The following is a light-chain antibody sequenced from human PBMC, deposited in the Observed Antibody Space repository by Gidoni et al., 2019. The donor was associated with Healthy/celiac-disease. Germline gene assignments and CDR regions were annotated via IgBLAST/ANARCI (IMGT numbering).Light chain of an antibody. CDR2: KAS. CDR1: QSISSW. Sequence: DIQMTQSPSTLYASVGDRVIITCRASQSISSWLAWYQQKPGKAPKLLIYKASSLESGVPSRFSGSGSGTEFTLTISSLQPDDFATYYCQQYNSPSSTFGGGTKVEIK. J-gene: IGKJ4*01. V-gene: IGKV1-5*03. CDR3: QQYNSPSST.